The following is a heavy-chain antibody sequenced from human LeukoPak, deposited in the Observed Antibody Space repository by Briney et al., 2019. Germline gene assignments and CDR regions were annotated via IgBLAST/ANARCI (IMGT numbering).Heavy chain of an antibody. CDR1: GGSLSSGGYS. V-gene: IGHV4-30-2*01. CDR3: ARVYCSSTSCYRGGMDV. Sequence: SETLSLTSTVSGGSLSSGGYSCSWVRQPPGKGLEWIGYIYHSGSTYYNPSLKSRVTISVDRSKNQFSLKLSSVTAADTAVYYCARVYCSSTSCYRGGMDVWGQGTTVTVSS. CDR2: IYHSGST. D-gene: IGHD2-2*01. J-gene: IGHJ6*02.